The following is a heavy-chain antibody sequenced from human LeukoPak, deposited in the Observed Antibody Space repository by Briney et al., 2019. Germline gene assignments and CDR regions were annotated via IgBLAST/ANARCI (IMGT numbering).Heavy chain of an antibody. CDR2: ISGDGGST. Sequence: GSLRLSCAASGFTFDDYAMHWVRQAPGKDLEWVSLISGDGGSTYYADSVKGRFTISRDNSKNSLYLQMNSLRTEDTASYYCAKAGYFDWLLYYWGQGTLVTVSS. CDR1: GFTFDDYA. CDR3: AKAGYFDWLLYY. J-gene: IGHJ4*02. V-gene: IGHV3-43*02. D-gene: IGHD3-9*01.